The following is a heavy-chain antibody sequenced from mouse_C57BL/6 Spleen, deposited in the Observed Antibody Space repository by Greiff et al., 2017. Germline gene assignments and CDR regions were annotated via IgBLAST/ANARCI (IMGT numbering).Heavy chain of an antibody. V-gene: IGHV14-3*01. Sequence: DVQLQESVAELVRPGASVKLSCTASGYNIKNSYMHWVKQRPEQGLEWIGRIYPANGNTNYAPKFPGKATITADTSSNTAYLQLSSLTSEDTAIYYCAPYCSNDAWFAYWGQGTLVTVSA. CDR3: APYCSNDAWFAY. J-gene: IGHJ3*01. D-gene: IGHD2-5*01. CDR1: GYNIKNSY. CDR2: IYPANGNT.